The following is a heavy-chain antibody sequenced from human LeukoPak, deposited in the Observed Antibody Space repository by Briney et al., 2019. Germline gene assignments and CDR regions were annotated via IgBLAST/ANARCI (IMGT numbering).Heavy chain of an antibody. J-gene: IGHJ6*04. V-gene: IGHV3-74*01. D-gene: IGHD3-9*01. Sequence: GGSLRLSCAASGFTFSSYWMHWVRQAPGKGLVWVSRINSDGSSTSYADSVKGRFTISRDNAKNTLYLQMNSLRAEDTAVYYRARGDDILTAYYYYYGMDVWGKGTTVTVSS. CDR2: INSDGSST. CDR1: GFTFSSYW. CDR3: ARGDDILTAYYYYYGMDV.